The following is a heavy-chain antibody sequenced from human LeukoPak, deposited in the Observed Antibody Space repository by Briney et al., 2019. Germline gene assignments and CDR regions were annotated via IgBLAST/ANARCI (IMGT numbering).Heavy chain of an antibody. D-gene: IGHD2-21*02. Sequence: AGTLSLTCTVSGGTISNYYWSWIRQPAGKGLEWIGRISTSGSTDYNLYLKSRGTMSVDTSKNQLYLKLRNVTAADTAVYYCARGGIVVVTALDSWGQGALVTVSS. J-gene: IGHJ4*02. CDR3: ARGGIVVVTALDS. CDR1: GGTISNYY. V-gene: IGHV4-4*07. CDR2: ISTSGST.